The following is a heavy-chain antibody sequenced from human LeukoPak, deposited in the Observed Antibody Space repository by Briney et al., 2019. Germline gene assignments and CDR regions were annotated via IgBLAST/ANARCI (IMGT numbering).Heavy chain of an antibody. J-gene: IGHJ4*02. CDR3: ARERSDYSNLIDY. CDR1: GFTFSSYS. D-gene: IGHD4-11*01. Sequence: PGGPLRLSCAASGFTFSSYSMNWVRLAPGKGLEWVSSISSSSNYIYYADSVKGRFTISRDNAKNSLYLQMNSLRAEDTAVYYCARERSDYSNLIDYWGQGTLVTVSS. V-gene: IGHV3-21*01. CDR2: ISSSSNYI.